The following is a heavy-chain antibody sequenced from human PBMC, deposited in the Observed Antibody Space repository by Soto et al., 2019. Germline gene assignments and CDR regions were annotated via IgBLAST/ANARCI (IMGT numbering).Heavy chain of an antibody. CDR1: GGTLSDHG. V-gene: IGHV1-69*06. D-gene: IGHD3-10*01. Sequence: QVQLEQSGAEVKKPGSSVKVSCKASGGTLSDHGVAWLRQAPGQGLEWMGGTIPVFNTAKYAQKFQGRVTVNADKFPNIAYMELSSLRYEDTAFYFCARGVYGSGNYYTGPSAFDIWGQGTMVIVSS. CDR3: ARGVYGSGNYYTGPSAFDI. J-gene: IGHJ3*02. CDR2: TIPVFNTA.